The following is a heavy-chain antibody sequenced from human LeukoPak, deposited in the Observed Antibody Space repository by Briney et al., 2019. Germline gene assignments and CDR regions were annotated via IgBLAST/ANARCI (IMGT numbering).Heavy chain of an antibody. CDR2: INHSGST. J-gene: IGHJ4*02. CDR1: GGSFSGYY. D-gene: IGHD5-18*01. V-gene: IGHV4-34*01. CDR3: ARGLQGWWIPPYFDY. Sequence: SETLSLTCAVYGGSFSGYYWSWIRQPPGKGLEWIGEINHSGSTNYNPSLKSRVTISVDTSKNQFSLKLSSVTAADTAVYYCARGLQGWWIPPYFDYWGQGTLVTVSS.